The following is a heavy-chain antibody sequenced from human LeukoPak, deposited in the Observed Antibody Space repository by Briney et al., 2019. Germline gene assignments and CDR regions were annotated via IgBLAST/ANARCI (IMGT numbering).Heavy chain of an antibody. D-gene: IGHD6-13*01. J-gene: IGHJ4*02. CDR2: ISSSSSYI. CDR1: GFTCSSYS. V-gene: IGHV3-21*01. CDR3: ARVRTAADY. Sequence: GSLRLSCAAAGFTCSSYSMNWVRQAPGKGLEWVSSISSSSSYIYCADSVKGRFTISRDNAKNSLYLQVNSLRAEDTSVYYCARVRTAADYWGQETRVSVSS.